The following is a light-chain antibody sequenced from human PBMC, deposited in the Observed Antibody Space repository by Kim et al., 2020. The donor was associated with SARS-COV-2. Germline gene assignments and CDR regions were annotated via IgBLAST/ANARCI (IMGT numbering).Light chain of an antibody. CDR1: VLAKKY. V-gene: IGLV3-27*01. CDR2: KDS. CDR3: YSAADNLV. J-gene: IGLJ2*01. Sequence: SYELTQPSSVLVSPGQTARITCSGDVLAKKYGRWFQQKPGQAPVVVIYKDSERPSGIPERFSGSSSGTTVTLTISGAQVEEEADYYCYSAADNLVFG.